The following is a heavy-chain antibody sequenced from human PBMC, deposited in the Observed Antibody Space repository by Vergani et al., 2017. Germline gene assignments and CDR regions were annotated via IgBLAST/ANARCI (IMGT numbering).Heavy chain of an antibody. CDR3: AKDIGYSYGPFDY. D-gene: IGHD5-18*01. CDR2: ISWNSGSI. CDR1: GFTFDDYA. J-gene: IGHJ4*02. Sequence: EVQLVESGGGLVQPGRSLRLSCAASGFTFDDYAMHWVRQAPGQGLEWVSGISWNSGSIGYADSVKGRFTISRDNAKNSLYLQMNSLRAEDTALYYCAKDIGYSYGPFDYWGQGTLVTVSS. V-gene: IGHV3-9*01.